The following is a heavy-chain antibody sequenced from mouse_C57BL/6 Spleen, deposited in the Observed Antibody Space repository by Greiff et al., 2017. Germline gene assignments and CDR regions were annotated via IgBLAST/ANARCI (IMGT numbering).Heavy chain of an antibody. D-gene: IGHD2-4*01. CDR3: ARRGTYYDYDNYAMDY. CDR2: INPSTGGT. V-gene: IGHV1-42*01. J-gene: IGHJ4*01. Sequence: DVQLQESGPELVKPGASVKISCKASGYSFTGYYMNWVKQSPEKSLEWIGEINPSTGGTTYNQKFKAKATLTVDKSSSTAYMQLKSLTSEDSAVYYCARRGTYYDYDNYAMDYWGQGTSVTVSS. CDR1: GYSFTGYY.